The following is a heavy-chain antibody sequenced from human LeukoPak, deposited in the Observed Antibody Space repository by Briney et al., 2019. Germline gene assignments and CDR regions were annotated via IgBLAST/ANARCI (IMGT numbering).Heavy chain of an antibody. J-gene: IGHJ4*02. CDR3: ARDDSKRDGYSL. CDR2: IYYSGST. CDR1: GGSISSYY. V-gene: IGHV4-59*01. Sequence: PSETLSLTCTVSGGSISSYYWSWIRQPPGKGLEWIGYIYYSGSTNYNPSLKSRVTISVDTSKNQFSLKLSSVTAADTAVYYCARDDSKRDGYSLWGQGTLVTVSS. D-gene: IGHD5-24*01.